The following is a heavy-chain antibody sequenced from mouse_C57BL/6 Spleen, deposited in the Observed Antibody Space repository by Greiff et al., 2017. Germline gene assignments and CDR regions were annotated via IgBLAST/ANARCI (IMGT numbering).Heavy chain of an antibody. CDR2: IDPSDSYT. CDR1: GYTFTSYW. Sequence: VQLQQPGAELVKPGASVKLSCKASGYTFTSYWMQWVKQRPGQGLEWIGEIDPSDSYTNYNQKFKGKATLTVDTSSSTAYMQLSSLTSEDSAVYYCARLGYDYDGVDYWGQGTTLTVSS. CDR3: ARLGYDYDGVDY. V-gene: IGHV1-50*01. D-gene: IGHD2-4*01. J-gene: IGHJ2*01.